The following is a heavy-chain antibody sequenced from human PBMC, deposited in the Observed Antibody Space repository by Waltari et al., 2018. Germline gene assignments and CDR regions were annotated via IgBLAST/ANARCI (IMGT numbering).Heavy chain of an antibody. V-gene: IGHV1-46*01. CDR2: INPSGGST. Sequence: QVQLVQSGAEVKKPGASVKVSCKASGYTFTSYYMHWVRQAPGQGLEGMGIINPSGGSTSYAQKFQGRVTITTDESTSTAYMELSSLRSEDTAVYYCALAGDAFDIWGQGTMVTVSS. D-gene: IGHD3-16*01. CDR3: ALAGDAFDI. CDR1: GYTFTSYY. J-gene: IGHJ3*02.